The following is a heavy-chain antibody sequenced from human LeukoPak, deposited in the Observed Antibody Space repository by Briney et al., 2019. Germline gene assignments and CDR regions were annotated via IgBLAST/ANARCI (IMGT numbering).Heavy chain of an antibody. J-gene: IGHJ4*02. D-gene: IGHD3-22*01. CDR2: ISAYNGNT. CDR3: ARSSLQWFIFDY. Sequence: ASVKVSCKASGYTFTSYGISWVRQAPGQGLEWMGWISAYNGNTNYAQKLQGRVTTTTDTSTSTAYMELRSLRSDDTAVYYCARSSLQWFIFDYWGQGTLVTVSS. CDR1: GYTFTSYG. V-gene: IGHV1-18*01.